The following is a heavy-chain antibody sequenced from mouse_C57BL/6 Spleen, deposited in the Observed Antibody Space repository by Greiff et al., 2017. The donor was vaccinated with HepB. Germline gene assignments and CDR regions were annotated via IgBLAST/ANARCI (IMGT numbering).Heavy chain of an antibody. J-gene: IGHJ2*01. V-gene: IGHV5-17*01. CDR2: ISSGSSTI. Sequence: EVQRVESGGGLVKPGGSLKLSCAASGFTFSDYGMHWVRQAPEKGLEWVAYISSGSSTIYYADTVKGRFTISRDNAKNTLFLQMTSLRSEDTAMYYCARGGRGQYYFDYWGQGTTLTVSS. CDR1: GFTFSDYG. CDR3: ARGGRGQYYFDY.